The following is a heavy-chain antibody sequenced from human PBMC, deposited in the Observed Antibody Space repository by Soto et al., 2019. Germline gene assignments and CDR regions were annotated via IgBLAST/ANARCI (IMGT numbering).Heavy chain of an antibody. J-gene: IGHJ4*02. CDR3: VTGITFDY. CDR1: GFTFSSHW. V-gene: IGHV3-21*01. Sequence: EVQLVESGGGLVKPGGSLRLSCAASGFTFSSHWMNWVRQTPGKGLEWVSYISSTTTYIYYPDSMKGRFTISRDNAKNSLYLQMNGLRAEDTGVYYCVTGITFDYWGQGTLVTVSS. CDR2: ISSTTTYI. D-gene: IGHD1-20*01.